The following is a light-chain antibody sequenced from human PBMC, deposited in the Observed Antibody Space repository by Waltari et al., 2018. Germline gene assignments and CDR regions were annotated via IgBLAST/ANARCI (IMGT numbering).Light chain of an antibody. CDR3: ATWDDSRSF. V-gene: IGLV1-47*01. CDR2: END. Sequence: QSVLTQPPSVSGTPGQRLTISCSGSGSNIKSSYIYWYQKLAGSAPKLLIFENDQRPSGVPDRFSASKSGTSASLAINGLRSEDEALYYCATWDDSRSFFGGVTKLTVL. CDR1: GSNIKSSY. J-gene: IGLJ2*01.